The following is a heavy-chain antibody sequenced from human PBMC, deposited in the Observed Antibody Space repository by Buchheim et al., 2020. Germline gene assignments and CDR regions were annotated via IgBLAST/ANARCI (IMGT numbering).Heavy chain of an antibody. D-gene: IGHD4-11*01. CDR2: INHSGSP. Sequence: QVQLQQWGAGLLKPSETLSLTCSVYVGSFSGYYWSWIRQPPGTVLEWIGEINHSGSPTYHPSLKSRVTISVYTSKNPFSLQLSSVTAADTAVYYCASCRGNATVPVGYWGQGTL. CDR1: VGSFSGYY. V-gene: IGHV4-34*01. J-gene: IGHJ4*02. CDR3: ASCRGNATVPVGY.